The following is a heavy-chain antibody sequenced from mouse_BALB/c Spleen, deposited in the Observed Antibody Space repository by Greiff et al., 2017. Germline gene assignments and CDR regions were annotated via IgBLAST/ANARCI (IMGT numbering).Heavy chain of an antibody. CDR2: IYPGNSDT. CDR1: GYTFTSYW. V-gene: IGHV1-5*01. D-gene: IGHD4-1*01. J-gene: IGHJ3*01. CDR3: TRYELVSWFAY. Sequence: VQLQQSGTVLARPGASVKMSCKASGYTFTSYWMHWVKQRPGQGLEWIGAIYPGNSDTSYNQKFKGKAKLTAVTSTSTAYMELSSLTNEDSAVYYCTRYELVSWFAYWGQGTLVTVSA.